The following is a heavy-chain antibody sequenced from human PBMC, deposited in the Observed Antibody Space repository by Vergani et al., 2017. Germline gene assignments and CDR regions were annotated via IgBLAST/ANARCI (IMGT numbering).Heavy chain of an antibody. Sequence: VHLVESGGGVVQPGRSLTLSCVASGFSFRGHGMHWVRQAPGKGLEWVANIKQDGSEKYYVDSVKGRFTISRDNAKNSLYLQMNSLRAEDTAVYYCARAGTRYFDWLFPRYYGMDVWGQGTTVTVSS. D-gene: IGHD3-9*01. CDR2: IKQDGSEK. J-gene: IGHJ6*02. CDR1: GFSFRGHG. V-gene: IGHV3-7*01. CDR3: ARAGTRYFDWLFPRYYGMDV.